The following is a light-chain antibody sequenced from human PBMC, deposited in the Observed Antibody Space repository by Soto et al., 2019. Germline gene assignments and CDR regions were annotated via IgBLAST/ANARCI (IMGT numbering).Light chain of an antibody. J-gene: IGLJ1*01. V-gene: IGLV3-21*04. Sequence: VLTQPPSVSVAPGKTARITCGGNNIGSKNVHWYQQKPGQAPVLVIYNDSDRPSGIPERVSVSNSGNTATLTISRVEAGDEADYYCQVWDSISDHLYVFGTGTKVTVL. CDR2: NDS. CDR3: QVWDSISDHLYV. CDR1: NIGSKN.